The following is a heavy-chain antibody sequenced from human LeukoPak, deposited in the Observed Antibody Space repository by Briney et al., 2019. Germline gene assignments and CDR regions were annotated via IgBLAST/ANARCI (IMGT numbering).Heavy chain of an antibody. CDR3: TRSRNYYDSRGFPKYHFDC. CDR2: IRSKAYGGTT. J-gene: IGHJ4*02. Sequence: QSGGSLRLSCTASGFTFGDYAMSWVRQAPGKGLQWIGFIRSKAYGGTTEYAASVEGRSTISRDDSKSIAYLLMNSLKTEDTAVYYCTRSRNYYDSRGFPKYHFDCWGQGTLVAVSS. V-gene: IGHV3-49*04. D-gene: IGHD3-22*01. CDR1: GFTFGDYA.